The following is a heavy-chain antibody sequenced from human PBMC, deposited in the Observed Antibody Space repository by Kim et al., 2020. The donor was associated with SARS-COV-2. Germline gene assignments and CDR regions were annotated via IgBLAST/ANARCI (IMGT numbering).Heavy chain of an antibody. CDR2: ISSSGSTI. Sequence: GGSLRLSCAASGFTFSSYEMNWVRQAPGKGLEWVSYISSSGSTIYYADSVKGRFTISRDNAKNSLYLQMNSLRAEDTAVYYCAREGFQRVLYFDYWGQGTLVTVSS. CDR3: AREGFQRVLYFDY. V-gene: IGHV3-48*03. J-gene: IGHJ4*02. D-gene: IGHD2-8*01. CDR1: GFTFSSYE.